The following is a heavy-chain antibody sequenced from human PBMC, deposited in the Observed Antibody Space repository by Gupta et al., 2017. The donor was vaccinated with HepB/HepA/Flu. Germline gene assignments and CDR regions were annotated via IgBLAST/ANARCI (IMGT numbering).Heavy chain of an antibody. Sequence: QVHLQGSGPGLVKPSETLSLPCPVSGGSISSSRDYWGWIRQSPGKGLEWFGSIDSRGITYDNPPLKSRVTMSVDTSKNQFSLRLTSVTAADTAVYYCAGRSTLRTVDNWGQGTLVTVSS. CDR3: AGRSTLRTVDN. V-gene: IGHV4-39*01. CDR2: IDSRGIT. D-gene: IGHD2-15*01. CDR1: GGSISSSRDY. J-gene: IGHJ4*02.